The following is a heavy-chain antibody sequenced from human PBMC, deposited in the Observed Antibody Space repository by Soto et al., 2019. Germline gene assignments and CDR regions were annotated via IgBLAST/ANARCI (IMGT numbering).Heavy chain of an antibody. J-gene: IGHJ4*02. Sequence: QVQLVQSGDEVKEPGSSVKVSCKASGGGNLRDYRTTWVRRAPGQGLEWMGGIIPKLGSANYAQNFQGRVTISADESTNTVYMELMILSSDDTAVYYCARGVDGYNFGADYWGQGTPVTVSS. D-gene: IGHD5-12*01. V-gene: IGHV1-69*01. CDR3: ARGVDGYNFGADY. CDR2: IIPKLGSA. CDR1: GGGNLRDYR.